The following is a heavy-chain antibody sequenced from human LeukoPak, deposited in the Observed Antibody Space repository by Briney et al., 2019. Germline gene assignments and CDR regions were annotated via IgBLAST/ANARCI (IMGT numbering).Heavy chain of an antibody. V-gene: IGHV4-59*08. Sequence: SETLSLTCTVSGGSISSYYWSWIRQPPGKGLEWIGYIYYSGSTNYNPSLKSRVTISVDTSKNQFSLQLNSVTAADTAVYYCVRHDGRGGATMGALDSWGQGSLVTVSS. CDR1: GGSISSYY. J-gene: IGHJ4*02. CDR2: IYYSGST. D-gene: IGHD5-12*01. CDR3: VRHDGRGGATMGALDS.